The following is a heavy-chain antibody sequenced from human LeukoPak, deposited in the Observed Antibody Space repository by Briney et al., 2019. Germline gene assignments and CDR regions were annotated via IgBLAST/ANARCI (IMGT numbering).Heavy chain of an antibody. D-gene: IGHD3-22*01. Sequence: SETLSLTCSVSGGSISSTRYYWGWIRQPPGKGLEWIGSIYYSGSTYYNPSLKSRVTISVDTSNNQFSLKLSSVTAADTAVYYCARVTYYYDSSGYPRLVYFDYWGQGTLVTVSS. V-gene: IGHV4-39*07. CDR2: IYYSGST. CDR1: GGSISSTRYY. CDR3: ARVTYYYDSSGYPRLVYFDY. J-gene: IGHJ4*02.